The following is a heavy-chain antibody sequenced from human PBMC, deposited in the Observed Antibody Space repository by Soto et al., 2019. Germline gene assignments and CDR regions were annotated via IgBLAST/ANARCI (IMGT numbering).Heavy chain of an antibody. D-gene: IGHD1-26*01. Sequence: ASVKVSCKASGYTFTGYYMHWVRQAPGQGLEWMGWINPNSGGTNYAQKFQGWVTMTRDTSISTAYMELSRLRSDDTAVYYGAREGGREGELAPDAWYFDYWGQGTLVTVSS. CDR3: AREGGREGELAPDAWYFDY. J-gene: IGHJ4*02. V-gene: IGHV1-2*04. CDR1: GYTFTGYY. CDR2: INPNSGGT.